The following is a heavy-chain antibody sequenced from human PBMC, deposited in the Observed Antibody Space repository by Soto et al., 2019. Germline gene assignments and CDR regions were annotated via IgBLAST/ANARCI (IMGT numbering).Heavy chain of an antibody. CDR1: GYTFTGYY. D-gene: IGHD3-3*01. CDR2: INPNSGGT. J-gene: IGHJ4*02. V-gene: IGHV1-2*04. CDR3: GRGGVLRFLEWPPTGPNYFDY. Sequence: ASVKVSCKASGYTFTGYYMHWVRQAPGQGLEWMGWINPNSGGTNYAQKFQGWVNMTRDTSISTAYMELSRLRSDDTAVYYCGRGGVLRFLEWPPTGPNYFDYWGQGTLVTVSS.